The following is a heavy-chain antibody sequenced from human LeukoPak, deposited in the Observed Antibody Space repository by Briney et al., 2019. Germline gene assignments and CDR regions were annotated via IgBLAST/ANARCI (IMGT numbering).Heavy chain of an antibody. Sequence: GGSLRLSCVASGFTFSDYWMSWVRQAPGKGLEWVANIKEDGSENYYVDSVRGRFTISRDNAKNSLYLQMNSLRAEDTAMYYCARAYAGEIFDSWGQGTLVTVSS. V-gene: IGHV3-7*04. CDR1: GFTFSDYW. J-gene: IGHJ4*02. CDR2: IKEDGSEN. D-gene: IGHD3-10*01. CDR3: ARAYAGEIFDS.